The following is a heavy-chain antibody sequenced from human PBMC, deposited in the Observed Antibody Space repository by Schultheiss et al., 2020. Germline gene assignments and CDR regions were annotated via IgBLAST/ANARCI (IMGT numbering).Heavy chain of an antibody. D-gene: IGHD2-21*02. CDR1: GYSISSGYY. V-gene: IGHV4-38-2*02. Sequence: SETLSLTCTVSGYSISSGYYWGWIRQPPGKGLEWIGSIYYSGSTNYNPSLKSRVTISVDTSKNQFSLKLSSVTAADTAVYYCARDRCGGDCYFPDAFDIWGQGTMVTV. J-gene: IGHJ3*02. CDR2: IYYSGST. CDR3: ARDRCGGDCYFPDAFDI.